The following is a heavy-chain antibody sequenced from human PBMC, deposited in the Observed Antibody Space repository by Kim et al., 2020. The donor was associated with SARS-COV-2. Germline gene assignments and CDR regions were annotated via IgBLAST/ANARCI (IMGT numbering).Heavy chain of an antibody. Sequence: GGSLRLSCAVSGITVTTNYMNWVRQAPGKGLEWVSTIYSGGTTYYADSVKGRFTISRDTSKNTLYLQMNSLRAEDTAVYCCAREPYSSTWLDYWGPGTLV. J-gene: IGHJ4*02. CDR1: GITVTTNY. V-gene: IGHV3-66*01. CDR2: IYSGGTT. CDR3: AREPYSSTWLDY. D-gene: IGHD6-13*01.